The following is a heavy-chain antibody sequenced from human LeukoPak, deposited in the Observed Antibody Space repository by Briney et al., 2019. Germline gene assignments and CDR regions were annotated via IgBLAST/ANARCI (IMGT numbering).Heavy chain of an antibody. J-gene: IGHJ6*02. V-gene: IGHV3-53*04. CDR3: ALLRYFDWSYGMDV. CDR2: IYSGGST. D-gene: IGHD3-9*01. CDR1: GFTVSSNY. Sequence: GGSLRLSCAASGFTVSSNYMSWVSQAPGKGLEWVSVIYSGGSTYYADSVKGRFTISRHNSKNTLYLQMNSLRAEDTAVYYCALLRYFDWSYGMDVWGQRTTVTVSS.